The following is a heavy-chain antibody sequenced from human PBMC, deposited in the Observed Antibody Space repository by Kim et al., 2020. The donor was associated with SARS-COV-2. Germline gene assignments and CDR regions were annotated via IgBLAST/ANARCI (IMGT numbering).Heavy chain of an antibody. CDR2: ISRNSGTI. J-gene: IGHJ4*02. CDR1: GFTFSSYS. CDR3: AKEPLAY. V-gene: IGHV3-48*04. Sequence: GGSLRLSCAASGFTFSSYSMTWVRQAPGKGLEWVSSISRNSGTINYADSVKGRFTISRDNAKNSLYLQMNSLRAEDTAVYYCAKEPLAYWCEGTLVTFFS.